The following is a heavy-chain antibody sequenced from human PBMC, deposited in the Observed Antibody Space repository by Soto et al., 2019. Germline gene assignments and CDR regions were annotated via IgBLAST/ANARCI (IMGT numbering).Heavy chain of an antibody. CDR1: GFTFSSYA. Sequence: EVQLLESGGGLVQPGGSLRLSCAASGFTFSSYAMSWVRQAPGKGLEWVSAISGSGGSTYYADSVKGRFTISRDNSKNTLYLQMTSLRAEDTAVYYCAKSLAVAGINQYFQHWGQGTLVTVSS. V-gene: IGHV3-23*01. CDR2: ISGSGGST. CDR3: AKSLAVAGINQYFQH. D-gene: IGHD6-19*01. J-gene: IGHJ1*01.